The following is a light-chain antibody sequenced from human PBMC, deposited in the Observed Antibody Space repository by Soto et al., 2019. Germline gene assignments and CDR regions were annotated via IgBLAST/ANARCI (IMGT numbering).Light chain of an antibody. CDR1: QSISRW. Sequence: DIQMTQSPATLSASVGDRITITCRASQSISRWLAWYQQKPGIAPTLLMYDGSSLASGVPSRLSGSGSGTEFTLTIRNLQPEEFAPYYCQKHNTYSHPFGQGTKLEMK. V-gene: IGKV1-5*01. J-gene: IGKJ2*01. CDR2: DGS. CDR3: QKHNTYSHP.